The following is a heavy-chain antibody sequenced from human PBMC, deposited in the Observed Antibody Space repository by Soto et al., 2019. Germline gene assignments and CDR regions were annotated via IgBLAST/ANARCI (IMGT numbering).Heavy chain of an antibody. Sequence: LGLCCASSGLTVSNCAMSWVRQDKGKRLEGVARISGSGGIAYHADSEKGQFTISSDTSKNTQYWLMNSLRDEDTAVYYCARDNRDYFWGSYRDYHYYYGMDVWGQGTTVTVSS. V-gene: IGHV3-23*01. J-gene: IGHJ6*02. CDR1: GLTVSNCA. D-gene: IGHD3-16*02. CDR2: ISGSGGIA. CDR3: ARDNRDYFWGSYRDYHYYYGMDV.